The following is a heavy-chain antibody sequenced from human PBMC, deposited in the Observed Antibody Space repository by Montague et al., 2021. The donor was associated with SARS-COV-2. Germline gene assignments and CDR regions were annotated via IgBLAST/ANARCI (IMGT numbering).Heavy chain of an antibody. CDR1: GGSLSGYY. D-gene: IGHD1-20*01. CDR3: ARGRRRYNWRDETSYYYGMDV. V-gene: IGHV4-34*01. J-gene: IGHJ6*02. CDR2: INHSGST. Sequence: SETLSLTCAVYGGSLSGYYWSWIRQPPGKGLEWIGEINHSGSTXXXPPXXXRVTISLDTSKNQFSLKLSSVTAADTAVYYCARGRRRYNWRDETSYYYGMDVWGQGTTVTVSS.